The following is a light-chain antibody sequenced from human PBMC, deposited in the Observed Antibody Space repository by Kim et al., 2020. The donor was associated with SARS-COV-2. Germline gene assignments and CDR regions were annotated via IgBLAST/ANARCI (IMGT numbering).Light chain of an antibody. CDR1: SGSIASNY. Sequence: KTVTISCTRISGSIASNYVQWYQQRPGSAPTTVIYEDNQRPSGVPDRFSGSIDSSSNSASLTISGLKTEDEADYYCQSYDSSNLVFGGGTQLTVL. J-gene: IGLJ3*02. CDR3: QSYDSSNLV. CDR2: EDN. V-gene: IGLV6-57*03.